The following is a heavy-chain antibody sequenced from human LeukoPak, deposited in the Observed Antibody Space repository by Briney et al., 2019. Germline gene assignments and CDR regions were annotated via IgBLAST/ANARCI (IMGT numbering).Heavy chain of an antibody. Sequence: SETLSLTCAVYGGSFSGYYWSWIRQPPGKGLEWIGEINHSGSTNYNPSLKSRVTISVDTSKNQFSLKLSSVTAADTAVYYCARLRGYSYGTDYWGQGTLVTVSS. D-gene: IGHD5-18*01. CDR2: INHSGST. V-gene: IGHV4-34*01. CDR3: ARLRGYSYGTDY. J-gene: IGHJ4*02. CDR1: GGSFSGYY.